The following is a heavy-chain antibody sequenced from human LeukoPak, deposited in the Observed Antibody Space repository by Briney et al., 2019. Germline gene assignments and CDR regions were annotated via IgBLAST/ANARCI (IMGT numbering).Heavy chain of an antibody. CDR3: ARLIAAAGTLWYYYYYMDV. CDR2: ISAYNGNT. V-gene: IGHV1-18*01. J-gene: IGHJ6*03. CDR1: GYTFTSFG. Sequence: ASVKVSCKASGYTFTSFGIRWVRQAPGQGLEWMGWISAYNGNTNYAQKLQGRVTMTTDTSTSTAYMELRSLRSDDTAVYYCARLIAAAGTLWYYYYYMDVWGKGTTVTVSS. D-gene: IGHD6-13*01.